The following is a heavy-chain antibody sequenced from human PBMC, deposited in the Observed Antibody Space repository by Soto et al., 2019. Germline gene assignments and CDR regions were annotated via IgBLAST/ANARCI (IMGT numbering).Heavy chain of an antibody. Sequence: QLQLQESDPGQVKPSETLSLTCTVSGGSISSSSYYWGWIRQPPGKGLGWIGRMFYSGSTYYKLSIKSCVTMFVGTSENQFSPKPSCVTAADTAVYYCARQGGSMITSGGVIAPIGFGPWGQGTRVTVSS. J-gene: IGHJ5*02. V-gene: IGHV4-39*01. CDR2: MFYSGST. CDR1: GGSISSSSYY. CDR3: ARQGGSMITSGGVIAPIGFGP. D-gene: IGHD3-16*02.